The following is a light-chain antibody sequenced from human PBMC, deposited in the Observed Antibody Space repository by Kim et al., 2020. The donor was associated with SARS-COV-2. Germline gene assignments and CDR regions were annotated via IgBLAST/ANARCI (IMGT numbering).Light chain of an antibody. CDR1: QGIGVD. V-gene: IGKV1-6*02. CDR3: QQYYYYPLT. CDR2: GSS. Sequence: AIQLTQSPPSLSASGGDKVIITCRPSQGIGVDVGWYQQKPGKSPKLLMYGSSNFQSGVPSRFSGSGSGTYFPLTISSLQTEDFATYYCQQYYYYPLTFGGGTKVDIK. J-gene: IGKJ4*01.